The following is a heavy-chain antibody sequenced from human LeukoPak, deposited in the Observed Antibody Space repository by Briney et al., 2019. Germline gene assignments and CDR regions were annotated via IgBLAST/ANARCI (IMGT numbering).Heavy chain of an antibody. V-gene: IGHV3-30*04. Sequence: PGGSLRLSCAASGFTFTNYAMHWVRQAPGKGLEWVADISYDGSNKYYADSVKGRFTISRDNSKNTLYLQMNSLRADDTAVYYCARTDYYGSPWGQGTLVTVSS. CDR1: GFTFTNYA. J-gene: IGHJ5*02. D-gene: IGHD3-10*01. CDR3: ARTDYYGSP. CDR2: ISYDGSNK.